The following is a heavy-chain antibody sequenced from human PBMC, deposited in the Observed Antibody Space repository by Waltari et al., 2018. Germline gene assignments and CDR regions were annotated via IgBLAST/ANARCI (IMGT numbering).Heavy chain of an antibody. V-gene: IGHV3-74*01. CDR3: VRGGHFDWSPLDH. CDR2: INPEGTNT. CDR1: CFRFINYW. J-gene: IGHJ4*02. Sequence: EVQLVESGGGLVQPGGSLRLSCAASCFRFINYWVHWVRPAPGKGLGWVSRINPEGTNTAYADSVKGRCTVSRDNAKNTLYLQMTSLRAEDTAVYYCVRGGHFDWSPLDHWGPGTLVTVSS. D-gene: IGHD3-9*01.